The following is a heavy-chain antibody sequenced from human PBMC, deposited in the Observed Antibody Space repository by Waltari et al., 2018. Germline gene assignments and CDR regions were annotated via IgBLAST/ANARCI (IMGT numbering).Heavy chain of an antibody. D-gene: IGHD1-26*01. V-gene: IGHV3-74*01. CDR2: INPEGTTT. J-gene: IGHJ4*02. Sequence: ARQDPGKGLVWVSRINPEGTTTAYADSVKGRFTISRDNSKNTLYLQMNALSAEDTAVYYCVRSGFLDCWGQGTLVTVSS. CDR3: VRSGFLDC.